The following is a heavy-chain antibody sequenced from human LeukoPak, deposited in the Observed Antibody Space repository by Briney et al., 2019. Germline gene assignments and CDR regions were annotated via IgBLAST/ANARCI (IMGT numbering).Heavy chain of an antibody. CDR1: GLTFNTYT. D-gene: IGHD4-11*01. V-gene: IGHV3-30*09. CDR3: ATLVTAVTTTQFDY. CDR2: ISFDGSTK. Sequence: GGSLRLSCAASGLTFNTYTMHWVRQAPGRGLEWLAVISFDGSTKYYADSVRGRFAISRDNSKNTLFLQMNNLRAEDTALYYCATLVTAVTTTQFDYWGQGALVTVSS. J-gene: IGHJ4*02.